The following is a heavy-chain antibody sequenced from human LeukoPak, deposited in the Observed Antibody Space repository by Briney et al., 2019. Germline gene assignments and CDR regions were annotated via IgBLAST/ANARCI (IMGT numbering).Heavy chain of an antibody. Sequence: PSETLSLTCTVSGGSISSGGYYWSWIRQHPGKGLEWIGYIYYSGSTNYNPSLKSRVTISVDTSKNQFSLKLSSVTAADTAVYYCAATHPYYYDSSGYYYTPGPYGMDVWGQGTTVTVSS. J-gene: IGHJ6*02. CDR1: GGSISSGGYY. V-gene: IGHV4-61*08. CDR3: AATHPYYYDSSGYYYTPGPYGMDV. CDR2: IYYSGST. D-gene: IGHD3-22*01.